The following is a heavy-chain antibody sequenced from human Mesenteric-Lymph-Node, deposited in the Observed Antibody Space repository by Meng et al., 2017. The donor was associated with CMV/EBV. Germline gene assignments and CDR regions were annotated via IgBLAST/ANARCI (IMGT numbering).Heavy chain of an antibody. Sequence: GGSLRLSCAASGFTFSSYGMSWFRQAPGKGLEWVSVIFTGGSSTYYADSVKGRFTISRDNSKNSLYLQMNSLSAEDTAVYYCATSLYCSVGSSYYVSDYWGQGTLVTVSS. CDR2: IFTGGSST. D-gene: IGHD2-15*01. J-gene: IGHJ4*02. V-gene: IGHV3-23*03. CDR1: GFTFSSYG. CDR3: ATSLYCSVGSSYYVSDY.